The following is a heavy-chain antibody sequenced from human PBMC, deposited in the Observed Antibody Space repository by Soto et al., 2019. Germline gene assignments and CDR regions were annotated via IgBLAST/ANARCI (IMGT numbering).Heavy chain of an antibody. CDR2: ISYDGSNK. J-gene: IGHJ5*02. D-gene: IGHD6-19*01. CDR3: AKGRIAVAGDLSSWFDP. Sequence: QVQLVESGGGVVQPGRSLRLSCAASGLTFSSYGMHWVRQAPGKGLEWVAVISYDGSNKYYADSVKGRFTISRDNSKNTLYLQMNSLRAEDTAVYYCAKGRIAVAGDLSSWFDPWGQGTLVTVSS. V-gene: IGHV3-30*18. CDR1: GLTFSSYG.